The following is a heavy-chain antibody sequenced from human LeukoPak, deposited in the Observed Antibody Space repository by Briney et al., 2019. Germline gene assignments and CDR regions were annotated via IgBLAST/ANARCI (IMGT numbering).Heavy chain of an antibody. CDR2: INHSGST. D-gene: IGHD4-23*01. CDR1: GGSFSGYY. Sequence: SETLSLTCAVYGGSFSGYYRSWIRQPPGKGLEWIGEINHSGSTNYNPSLKSRVTISVDTSKNQFSLKLSSVTAADTAVYYCARAFVGGNSLAYWGQGTLVTVSS. CDR3: ARAFVGGNSLAY. V-gene: IGHV4-34*01. J-gene: IGHJ4*02.